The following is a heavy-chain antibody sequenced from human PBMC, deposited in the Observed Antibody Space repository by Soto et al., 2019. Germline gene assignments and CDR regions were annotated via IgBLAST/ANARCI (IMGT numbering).Heavy chain of an antibody. D-gene: IGHD3-3*01. Sequence: GASVKVSCKASGGTFSSYTITWVRQAPGQGLEWMGRIIPIFGITNYAQKFQGRVTITADKSTSTAYMELSSLTSEDTAVYYCSSYRGTIFGVAQMSDWFAPWGQGTLVTVSS. CDR1: GGTFSSYT. V-gene: IGHV1-69*02. CDR3: SSYRGTIFGVAQMSDWFAP. CDR2: IIPIFGIT. J-gene: IGHJ5*02.